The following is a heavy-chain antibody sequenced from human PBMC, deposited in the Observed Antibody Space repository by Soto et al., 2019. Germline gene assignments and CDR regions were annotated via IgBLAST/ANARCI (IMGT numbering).Heavy chain of an antibody. CDR3: ARSLRGYSGYSGY. D-gene: IGHD5-12*01. CDR2: ISSSGSDT. J-gene: IGHJ4*02. CDR1: GFTFSDYY. V-gene: IGHV3-11*05. Sequence: QVQLVESGGGLVKPGGCLRLSCAASGFTFSDYYMSWIRQAPGKGLEWVSYISSSGSDTNYADSVKGRFTVSRDNAKNSLYLQMNSLRAEDTAVCYCARSLRGYSGYSGYWGQGTLVTVSS.